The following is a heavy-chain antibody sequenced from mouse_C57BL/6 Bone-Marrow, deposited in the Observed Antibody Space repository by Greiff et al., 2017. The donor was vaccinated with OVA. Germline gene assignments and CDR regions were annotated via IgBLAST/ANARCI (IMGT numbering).Heavy chain of an antibody. CDR2: INPNYGPP. CDR1: GYSFTDYN. Sequence: EVHLVESGPELVKPGASVKISCKASGYSFTDYNMNWVKQSNGKSLEWIGVINPNYGPPSYNQKFKGKATLTVDQSSSTAYMQLNSLTSEDSAVYYCARSHYYGRSDGADWGQGTLVTVSA. CDR3: ARSHYYGRSDGAD. J-gene: IGHJ3*01. V-gene: IGHV1-39*01. D-gene: IGHD1-1*01.